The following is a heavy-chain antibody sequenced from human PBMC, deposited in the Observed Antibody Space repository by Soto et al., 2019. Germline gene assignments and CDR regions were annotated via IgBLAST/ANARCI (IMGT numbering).Heavy chain of an antibody. CDR1: GYTFTIFG. D-gene: IGHD3-16*01. CDR3: ARGGTPIEY. CDR2: ISAYNGNT. Sequence: QFQLVQSGAEVKKPGASVKVSCKASGYTFTIFGISWVRQAPGQGLEWMGWISAYNGNTNYAQKFQGRVNMTTDTSTSTAYIEVRSLRFDDTAVYYCARGGTPIEYWGQGTVVTVSS. J-gene: IGHJ4*02. V-gene: IGHV1-18*01.